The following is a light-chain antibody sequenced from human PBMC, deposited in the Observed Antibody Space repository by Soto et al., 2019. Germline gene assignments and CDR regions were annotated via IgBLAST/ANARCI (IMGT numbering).Light chain of an antibody. J-gene: IGKJ1*01. CDR3: QPYNTSWT. CDR1: QTISSW. V-gene: IGKV1-5*03. Sequence: IRMTQYASTRVGYVKDRVTITCRASQTISSWLAWYQQKPGKAPKLLIYKASTLKSGVPSRFSGSGSGTEFTLTICSLQPDDFAPYYCQPYNTSWTFGQGTKVDIK. CDR2: KAS.